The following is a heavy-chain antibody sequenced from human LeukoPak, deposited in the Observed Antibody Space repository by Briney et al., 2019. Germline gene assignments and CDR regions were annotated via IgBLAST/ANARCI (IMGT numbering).Heavy chain of an antibody. CDR2: IYYSGST. V-gene: IGHV4-31*03. Sequence: PSETLSLTCSVSGGSISSGGYYWSWIRQHPGKGLEWIGYIYYSGSTYYNPSLKSRVAISVDTSKNQFSLKLSSVTAADTAVYYCATVNYSSRRPTVTFDFWGQGTLVTVSS. CDR3: ATVNYSSRRPTVTFDF. CDR1: GGSISSGGYY. J-gene: IGHJ4*02. D-gene: IGHD3-10*01.